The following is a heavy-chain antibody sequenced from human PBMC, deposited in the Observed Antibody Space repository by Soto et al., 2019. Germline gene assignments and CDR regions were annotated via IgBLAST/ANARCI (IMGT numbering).Heavy chain of an antibody. D-gene: IGHD5-18*01. V-gene: IGHV1-46*01. Sequence: QVQLVQSGAEVKKPGASVKVSCRASGYTFISYYIHWVRQAPGQGLEWMGLINPSDAYTDYAQKFQGRVTLTRDTSTSIGYMELRSLRSEDTAIYYCARDHVDTPMTNFDYWGQGTLVTVSS. J-gene: IGHJ4*02. CDR1: GYTFISYY. CDR2: INPSDAYT. CDR3: ARDHVDTPMTNFDY.